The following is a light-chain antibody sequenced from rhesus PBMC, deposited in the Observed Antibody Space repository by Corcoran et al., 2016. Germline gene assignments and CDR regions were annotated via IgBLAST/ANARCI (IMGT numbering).Light chain of an antibody. CDR1: QSLLYSSNTKNY. CDR2: WAS. Sequence: DIVMTQSPDSLAVSLGERVTINCKSSQSLLYSSNTKNYLSWYQQKPGQAPKLLIYWASTREPGVPNRFSGSGSGTDFTLTISGRQAEDVAVYYCQQYYSAPWTFGQGTKVEIK. CDR3: QQYYSAPWT. J-gene: IGKJ1*01. V-gene: IGKV4-1*01.